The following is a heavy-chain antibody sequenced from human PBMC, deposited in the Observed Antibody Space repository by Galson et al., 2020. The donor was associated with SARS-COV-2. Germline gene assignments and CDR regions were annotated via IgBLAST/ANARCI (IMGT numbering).Heavy chain of an antibody. CDR1: GFTFSSYA. CDR3: ARELVPAYGMDV. CDR2: ISYDGSNK. Sequence: SCAASGFTFSSYAMHWVRQAPGKGLEWVAVISYDGSNKYYADSVKGRFTISRDNSKNTLYLQMNSLRAEDTAVYYCARELVPAYGMDVWGQGTTVTVSS. D-gene: IGHD2-2*01. J-gene: IGHJ6*02. V-gene: IGHV3-30-3*01.